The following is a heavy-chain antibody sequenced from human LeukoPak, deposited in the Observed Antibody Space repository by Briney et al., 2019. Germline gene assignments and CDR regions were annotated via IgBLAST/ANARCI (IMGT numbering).Heavy chain of an antibody. D-gene: IGHD3-3*01. V-gene: IGHV3-7*01. Sequence: PGGSLRLSCAGSGFTFSSYWMSWVRQAPGKGLEWVANIKQDGSERYYVDSVKGRFTISRDNAKKSLYLQMNSLRVEDTAVYYCARNDFWSGYYPSDYWGQGTLVTVSS. CDR3: ARNDFWSGYYPSDY. CDR1: GFTFSSYW. J-gene: IGHJ4*02. CDR2: IKQDGSER.